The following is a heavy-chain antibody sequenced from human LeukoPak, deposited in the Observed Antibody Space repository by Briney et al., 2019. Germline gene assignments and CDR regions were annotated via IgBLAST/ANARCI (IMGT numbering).Heavy chain of an antibody. CDR3: ARFGGGYGMDV. CDR2: IGSSSSYI. Sequence: PGGSLRLSCAASGFTFSSYSMNWVRQAPGKGLEWVSSIGSSSSYIYYADSVKGRFTISRDNAKNSLYLQMNSLRAEDTAVYYCARFGGGYGMDVWGQGTTVTVSS. CDR1: GFTFSSYS. V-gene: IGHV3-21*06. D-gene: IGHD2-15*01. J-gene: IGHJ6*02.